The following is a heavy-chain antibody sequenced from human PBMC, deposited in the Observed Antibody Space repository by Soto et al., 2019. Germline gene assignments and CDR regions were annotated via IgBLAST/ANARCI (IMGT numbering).Heavy chain of an antibody. D-gene: IGHD3-22*01. J-gene: IGHJ4*02. CDR2: IDPSDSQT. CDR3: ARQIYDSDTGPNFQYYFDS. V-gene: IGHV5-10-1*01. Sequence: GESLKISCNGSGYSFAVYCITLVLQKPGKGLEWMGRIDPSDSQTYYSPSFRGHVTISATKSITTVFLQWSSQRASDTAMYYCARQIYDSDTGPNFQYYFDSWGQGTPVTVSS. CDR1: GYSFAVYC.